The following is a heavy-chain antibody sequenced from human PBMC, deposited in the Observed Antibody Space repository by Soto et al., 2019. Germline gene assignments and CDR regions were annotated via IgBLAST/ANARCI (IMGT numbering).Heavy chain of an antibody. Sequence: GGSLRLSCAASGFTFSSHAVNWVRQAPGKGLEWVSAISGSSGSTYYADSVKGRFTISRDNSKNTLYLQMNSLRAEDTAVYYCAKDRTQYTMIVVVTRDDAFDIWGQGTMVTVS. CDR3: AKDRTQYTMIVVVTRDDAFDI. V-gene: IGHV3-23*01. CDR2: ISGSSGST. J-gene: IGHJ3*02. D-gene: IGHD3-22*01. CDR1: GFTFSSHA.